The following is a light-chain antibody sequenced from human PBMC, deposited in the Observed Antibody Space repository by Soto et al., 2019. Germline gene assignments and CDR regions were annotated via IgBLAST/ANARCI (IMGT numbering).Light chain of an antibody. V-gene: IGLV2-14*03. CDR2: DVN. Sequence: QSALTQPASVSGSPGQSITISCTGTTNDIGAYNFVSWYRHHPGKAPKLMIFDVNHRPSGISNRFSGSKYGNTASLTISGLQAEDEADYYCASFTSGSTPYVFGTGTKVTVL. CDR1: TNDIGAYNF. CDR3: ASFTSGSTPYV. J-gene: IGLJ1*01.